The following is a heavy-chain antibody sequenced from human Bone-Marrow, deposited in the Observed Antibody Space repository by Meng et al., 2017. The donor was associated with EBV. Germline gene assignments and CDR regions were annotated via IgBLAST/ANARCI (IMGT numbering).Heavy chain of an antibody. CDR2: LIPMLGAP. Sequence: QVALVQSGAGVKKAGSSVKVSCKASGGTFSSDSISWVRQAPGQGLEWMGGLIPMLGAPNYAQKFQDRVTIIADKSTSIHYMELSSLRSDDTAVYYCASESGRGYTPDYWGRGTLVTVSS. CDR3: ASESGRGYTPDY. CDR1: GGTFSSDS. J-gene: IGHJ4*02. V-gene: IGHV1-69*06. D-gene: IGHD3-10*01.